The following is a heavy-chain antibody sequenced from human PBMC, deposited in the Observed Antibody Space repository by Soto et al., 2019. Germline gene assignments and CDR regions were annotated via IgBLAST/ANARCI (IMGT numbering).Heavy chain of an antibody. V-gene: IGHV3-21*01. CDR3: ARDYDFRSGYYWDYYGMDV. CDR2: ISSSSSYI. D-gene: IGHD3-3*01. CDR1: GFTFSSYS. Sequence: ESGGGLVKPGGSLRLSCAASGFTFSSYSMNWVRQAPGKGLEWVSSISSSSSYIYYADSVKGRFTISRDNAKNSLYLQMNSPRAEDTAVYYCARDYDFRSGYYWDYYGMDVWGQGSTVTVSS. J-gene: IGHJ6*02.